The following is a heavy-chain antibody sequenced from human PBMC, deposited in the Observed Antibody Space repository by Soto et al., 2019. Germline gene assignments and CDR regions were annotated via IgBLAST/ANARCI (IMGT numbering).Heavy chain of an antibody. Sequence: QVQLVQSGAEVKKPGSSVKVSCKTSGGTFSTYSIVWVRQAPGEGLEWMGGLIPIFGTANYAQKFQDRVTPSSNKSTNTALMELSSLKSEDTAMYYCASSSGNNYGVGTNFYFDYWGQGTLVTVSS. D-gene: IGHD1-26*01. CDR1: GGTFSTYS. V-gene: IGHV1-69*06. J-gene: IGHJ4*02. CDR2: LIPIFGTA. CDR3: ASSSGNNYGVGTNFYFDY.